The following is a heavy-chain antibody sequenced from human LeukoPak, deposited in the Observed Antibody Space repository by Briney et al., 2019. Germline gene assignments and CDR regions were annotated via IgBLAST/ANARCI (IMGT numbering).Heavy chain of an antibody. CDR1: EFTFSSYW. V-gene: IGHV3-7*01. J-gene: IGHJ6*02. Sequence: GGSLRLSCAASEFTFSSYWMSWVRQAPGKGLKWVANIKQDGSEKYYADSVKGRFTISRDNAKNSLYLQMNSLRAEDTAVYYCARPHPEGSYGMDVWGQGTTVTVSS. CDR3: ARPHPEGSYGMDV. CDR2: IKQDGSEK.